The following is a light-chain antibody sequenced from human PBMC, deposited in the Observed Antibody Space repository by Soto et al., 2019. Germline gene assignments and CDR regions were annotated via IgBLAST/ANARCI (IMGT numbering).Light chain of an antibody. CDR1: QGIGSQ. CDR3: QQANTFPRT. CDR2: AAS. V-gene: IGKV1-12*01. Sequence: DIQMTQSPSSVSASVGDRVTITCRASQGIGSQLAWYQQKPGKAPKLLIHAASTLQRGVPSRFSGSGSGTDFTLTISSPQSEDFATYYCQQANTFPRTFGQGTKVEIE. J-gene: IGKJ1*01.